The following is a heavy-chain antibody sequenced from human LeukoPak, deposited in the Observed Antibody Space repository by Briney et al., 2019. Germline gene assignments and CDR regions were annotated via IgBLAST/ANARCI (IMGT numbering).Heavy chain of an antibody. D-gene: IGHD6-13*01. J-gene: IGHJ4*02. CDR2: IFSTGST. V-gene: IGHV4-61*02. CDR1: GGSIGRGSYY. CDR3: AGPRSFFDY. Sequence: SETLTLTCAVSGGSIGRGSYYWAWIRQPAGKAPEWIGRIFSTGSTSYNPSLKSRVTILVDTSKNQFSLNLSSVTAADTAVYYCAGPRSFFDYWGQGTLVTVSS.